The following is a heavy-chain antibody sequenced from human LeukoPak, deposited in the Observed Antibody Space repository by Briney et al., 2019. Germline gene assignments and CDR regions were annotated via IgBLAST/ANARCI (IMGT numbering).Heavy chain of an antibody. Sequence: SQTLSLTCAISGDSVSSNSAAWNWIRQSPSRGLEWLGRTYYRSKWYNDYAVSVKSRITINPDTSKNQFSLHLNSVTPEDTAVYYCAKVLAATISRSPYYFDYWGQGTLVTVSS. CDR2: TYYRSKWYN. CDR3: AKVLAATISRSPYYFDY. CDR1: GDSVSSNSAA. J-gene: IGHJ4*02. D-gene: IGHD5-24*01. V-gene: IGHV6-1*01.